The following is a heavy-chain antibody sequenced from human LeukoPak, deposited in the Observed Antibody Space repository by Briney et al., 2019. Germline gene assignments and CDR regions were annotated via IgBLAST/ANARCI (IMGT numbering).Heavy chain of an antibody. V-gene: IGHV3-53*01. D-gene: IGHD5-12*01. CDR3: VKEVVATIPPL. J-gene: IGHJ4*02. Sequence: PGGSLRLSCAASGFTVSSNYMTWVRQAPGKGLEWVSGIDTKGTRTYYAESVKGRFTISRDNSKNTLFLQMNSLRAEDTAIYYCVKEVVATIPPLWGQGTLVTVSS. CDR1: GFTVSSNY. CDR2: IDTKGTRT.